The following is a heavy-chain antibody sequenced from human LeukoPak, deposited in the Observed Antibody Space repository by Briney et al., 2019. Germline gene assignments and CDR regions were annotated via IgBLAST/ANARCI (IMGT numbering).Heavy chain of an antibody. V-gene: IGHV3-11*05. J-gene: IGHJ4*02. CDR1: GFIFSDYY. D-gene: IGHD5-18*01. CDR3: AKAAGRGYNYGGYFDY. CDR2: ISSSSSYT. Sequence: GGSLRLSCAASGFIFSDYYMSWIRQAPGKGLEWVSYISSSSSYTNYADSVKGRFTISRDNSKNTLYVQMNSLRAEDTAVYYCAKAAGRGYNYGGYFDYWGQGTLVTVSS.